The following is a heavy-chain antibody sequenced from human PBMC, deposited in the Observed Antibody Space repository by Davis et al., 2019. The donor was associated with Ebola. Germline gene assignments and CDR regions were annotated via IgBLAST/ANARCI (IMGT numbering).Heavy chain of an antibody. Sequence: AASVKVSCKASGGTFSSYAISWVRQAPGQGLEWMGGIIPIFGTANYAQKFQGRVTITADKSTSTAYMELRSLRSDDTAVYYCARDGAWVTMVRGQRYGMDVWGQGTTVTVSS. V-gene: IGHV1-69*06. CDR2: IIPIFGTA. J-gene: IGHJ6*02. CDR1: GGTFSSYA. D-gene: IGHD3-10*01. CDR3: ARDGAWVTMVRGQRYGMDV.